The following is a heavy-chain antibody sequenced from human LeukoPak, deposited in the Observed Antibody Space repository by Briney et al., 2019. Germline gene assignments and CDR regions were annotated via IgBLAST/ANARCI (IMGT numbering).Heavy chain of an antibody. D-gene: IGHD3-22*01. Sequence: SETLSLTCTVSGGSISSGSYYWSWFRQPAEKGLEWIGRIYTSGSTYYNPSLKSRVTISVDTSKNQFSLKLSSVTAADTAVYYCAREDSSGYYYFDYWGQGTLVTVSS. V-gene: IGHV4-61*02. CDR3: AREDSSGYYYFDY. J-gene: IGHJ4*02. CDR2: IYTSGST. CDR1: GGSISSGSYY.